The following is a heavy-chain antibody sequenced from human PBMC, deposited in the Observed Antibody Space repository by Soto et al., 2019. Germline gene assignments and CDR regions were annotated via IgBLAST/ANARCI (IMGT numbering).Heavy chain of an antibody. D-gene: IGHD3-22*01. CDR3: ARTYYYESSGYSPVGF. Sequence: QVQLQESGPGLVRPSQTLSLTCTVSGGSISSGGYYWSWIRQHPGKGLEWIGYIPYSGSTYYNPSLKAPVPKSVVASKKQVSMTLSSVTAADTAVYSWARTYYYESSGYSPVGFWGPVTLVTVYS. CDR2: IPYSGST. V-gene: IGHV4-31*01. J-gene: IGHJ4*02. CDR1: GGSISSGGYY.